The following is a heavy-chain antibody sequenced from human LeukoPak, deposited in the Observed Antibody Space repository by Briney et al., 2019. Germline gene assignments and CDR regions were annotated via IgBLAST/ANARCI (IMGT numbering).Heavy chain of an antibody. CDR3: ARGPVPSYCSSTSCYGYYFDY. J-gene: IGHJ4*02. D-gene: IGHD2-2*01. CDR1: GGTFSSYA. V-gene: IGHV1-69*04. CDR2: IIPILGIA. Sequence: SVKVSCKASGGTFSSYAISWVRQAPGQGLEWMGRIIPILGIANYAQKFQGRVTITADKSTSTAYMELSSLRSEDTAVYYCARGPVPSYCSSTSCYGYYFDYWGQGTLVTVSS.